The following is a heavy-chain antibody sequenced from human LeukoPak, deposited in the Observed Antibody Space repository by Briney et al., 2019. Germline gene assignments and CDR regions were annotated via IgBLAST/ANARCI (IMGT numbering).Heavy chain of an antibody. CDR2: IGGSNGIT. D-gene: IGHD5-18*01. Sequence: PGGSLRLSCAASRFTFNSYAMGWVRQAPGKGLGWVSVIGGSNGITFYVGSVKGRFTISRDNAKNSLYLQMNSLRAEDTAVYYCSRGAYSFGPGGHWGQGTLVTVSS. J-gene: IGHJ4*02. V-gene: IGHV3-23*01. CDR1: RFTFNSYA. CDR3: SRGAYSFGPGGH.